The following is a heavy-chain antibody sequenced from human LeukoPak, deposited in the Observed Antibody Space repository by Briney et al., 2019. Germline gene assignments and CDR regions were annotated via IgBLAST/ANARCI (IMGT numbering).Heavy chain of an antibody. Sequence: SETLSLTCSVSGGSISTGGSSDSYYWSWIRQPPGKGLEWIGYLSFTGSTNYNPSLKSRVTISVDTSRNQFSLKLSSVTAADTAVYYCARAKVVDAFDVWGQGTMVTVSS. CDR3: ARAKVVDAFDV. CDR1: GGSISTGGSSDSYY. D-gene: IGHD3-22*01. CDR2: LSFTGST. J-gene: IGHJ3*01. V-gene: IGHV4-61*01.